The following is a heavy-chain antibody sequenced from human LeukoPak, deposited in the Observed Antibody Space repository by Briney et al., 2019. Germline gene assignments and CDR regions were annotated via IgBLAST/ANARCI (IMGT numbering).Heavy chain of an antibody. Sequence: ASVKVSCKASGYTFTGYYMHWVRQAPGQGLEWMGIINPSGGSTSYAQKFQGRVTMTRDTSTSTVYMELSSLRSEDTAVYYCARERRLEDYYYYGMDVWGQGTTVTVSS. CDR1: GYTFTGYY. D-gene: IGHD1-1*01. V-gene: IGHV1-46*01. CDR2: INPSGGST. CDR3: ARERRLEDYYYYGMDV. J-gene: IGHJ6*02.